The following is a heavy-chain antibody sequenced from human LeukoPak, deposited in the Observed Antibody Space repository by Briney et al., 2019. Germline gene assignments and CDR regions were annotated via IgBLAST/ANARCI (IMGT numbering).Heavy chain of an antibody. Sequence: SETLSLTCTVSGGSIRSSYYYWGWIRQPPGKGLEWIGEINHSGSTNYNPSLKSRVTISVDTSKNQFSLKLSSVTAADTAVYYCARGSPMVVWGQGTTVTVSS. V-gene: IGHV4-39*07. D-gene: IGHD6-13*01. J-gene: IGHJ6*02. CDR2: INHSGST. CDR1: GGSIRSSYYY. CDR3: ARGSPMVV.